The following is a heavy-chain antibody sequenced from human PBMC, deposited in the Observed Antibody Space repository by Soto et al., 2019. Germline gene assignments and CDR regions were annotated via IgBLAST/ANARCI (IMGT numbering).Heavy chain of an antibody. D-gene: IGHD3-22*01. CDR1: AGSITTSY. J-gene: IGHJ5*02. Sequence: SETLSLTCTVSAGSITTSYWSWIRQPLGKALEWIGYISYRGSTNYNPSLKSRLTISIDTSKSQVSLKLTSMTTADTAVYYCASSGIVGREVNTWFDPWGQGTLVTVSS. CDR3: ASSGIVGREVNTWFDP. CDR2: ISYRGST. V-gene: IGHV4-59*01.